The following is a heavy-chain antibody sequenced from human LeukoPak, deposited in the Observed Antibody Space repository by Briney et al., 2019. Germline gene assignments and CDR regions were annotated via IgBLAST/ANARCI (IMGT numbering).Heavy chain of an antibody. CDR2: ISYDGSNK. D-gene: IGHD3-22*01. CDR3: ARPHGWRLLQNYFDY. J-gene: IGHJ4*02. Sequence: PGGSLRLSCAASGFTFSSYAMHWVRQAPGKGLEWVAVISYDGSNKYYADPVKGRFTISRDNSKNTLYLQMNSLRAEDTAVYYCARPHGWRLLQNYFDYWGQGTLVTVSS. V-gene: IGHV3-30*04. CDR1: GFTFSSYA.